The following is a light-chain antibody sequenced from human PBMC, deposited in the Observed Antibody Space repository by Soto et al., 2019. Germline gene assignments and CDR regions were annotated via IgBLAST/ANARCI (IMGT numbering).Light chain of an antibody. J-gene: IGKJ1*01. V-gene: IGKV1-5*01. Sequence: DIQMTQSPSTLSASVGDRVTITCRARQSISSWLAWYQQKPGKAPKLLIYDVSSLESGVPSRFSGSGSGTEFILNISSLQPDDFATYYCQQYDSYSWTFDQGTKVDIK. CDR1: QSISSW. CDR3: QQYDSYSWT. CDR2: DVS.